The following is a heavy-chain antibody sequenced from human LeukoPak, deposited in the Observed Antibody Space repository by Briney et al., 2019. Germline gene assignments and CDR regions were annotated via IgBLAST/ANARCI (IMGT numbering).Heavy chain of an antibody. CDR1: GGTFSSYA. CDR2: IIPILGIA. CDR3: ARGAPITQQLVPNLYYYYGMDV. Sequence: ASVKVSCKASGGTFSSYAISWVRQAPGQGLEWMGRIIPILGIANYAQKFQGRVTITADKSTSTAYMELSSLRSEDTAVYYCARGAPITQQLVPNLYYYYGMDVWGQGTTVTVSS. V-gene: IGHV1-69*04. J-gene: IGHJ6*02. D-gene: IGHD6-13*01.